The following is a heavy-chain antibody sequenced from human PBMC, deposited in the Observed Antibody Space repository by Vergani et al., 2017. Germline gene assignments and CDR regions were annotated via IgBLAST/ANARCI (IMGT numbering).Heavy chain of an antibody. D-gene: IGHD2-8*01. J-gene: IGHJ4*02. V-gene: IGHV1-18*01. CDR3: ARGSNVSYVAY. Sequence: QVQLLQSGAEVKKPGASVKVSCKTSGYTFTSYGISWVRLAPGQGLEWMGWISAYRGDTKYAQKLQGRVTLTTDRSTSTAYMELRNLRSDDTAIYFCARGSNVSYVAYWGQGTLVSVSS. CDR1: GYTFTSYG. CDR2: ISAYRGDT.